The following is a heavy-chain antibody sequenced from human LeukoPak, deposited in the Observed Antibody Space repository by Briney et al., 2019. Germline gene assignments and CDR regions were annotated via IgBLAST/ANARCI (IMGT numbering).Heavy chain of an antibody. J-gene: IGHJ3*02. D-gene: IGHD5-24*01. CDR1: GGSISSGDYY. CDR3: ARDVDRDGYNTGAFDI. Sequence: SETLSLTCTVSGGSISSGDYYWCWIRQPPGKGLEWIGYIYYSGSTYYNPSLKSRVTISVDTSKNQFSLKLSSVTAADTAVYYCARDVDRDGYNTGAFDIWGQGTMVTVSS. V-gene: IGHV4-30-4*08. CDR2: IYYSGST.